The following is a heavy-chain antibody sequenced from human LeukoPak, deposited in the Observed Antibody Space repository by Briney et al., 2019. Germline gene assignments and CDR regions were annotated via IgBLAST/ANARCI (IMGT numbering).Heavy chain of an antibody. J-gene: IGHJ2*01. CDR1: GFPFSSYV. Sequence: GGSLRLSCVVSGFPFSSYVMHWVRQAPGKGLEWVAIISYDGSNEYYGDSVKGRFTISRDNAKNSLYLQMNSLRAEDTALYYCAKDRGSGSYRSYWYFDLWGRGTLVTVSS. CDR2: ISYDGSNE. D-gene: IGHD1-26*01. CDR3: AKDRGSGSYRSYWYFDL. V-gene: IGHV3-30*04.